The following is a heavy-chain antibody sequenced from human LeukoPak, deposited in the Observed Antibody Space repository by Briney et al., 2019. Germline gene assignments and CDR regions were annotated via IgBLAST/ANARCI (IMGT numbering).Heavy chain of an antibody. CDR1: GRSISSSSYY. Sequence: SETLSLTCTVSGRSISSSSYYWGWIRQPPGKGLECIGSIYYSGSTYYDPSLKSRVTISVDTSKNQFSLKLSSVTAADTAVYYCARLGEIPFAFDIWGQGTMVTVSS. V-gene: IGHV4-39*07. CDR3: ARLGEIPFAFDI. J-gene: IGHJ3*02. CDR2: IYYSGST. D-gene: IGHD3-10*01.